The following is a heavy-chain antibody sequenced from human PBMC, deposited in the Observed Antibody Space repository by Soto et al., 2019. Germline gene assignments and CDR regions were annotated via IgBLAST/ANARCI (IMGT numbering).Heavy chain of an antibody. D-gene: IGHD3-10*01. Sequence: EAQLVQSGGGLVQPGGSMRLSCAASGFTFSNYWMNWVRQAPGKGLVWVSSIKFDGSLTPYAYSVKGRFTISRDNAKNTLYLQMNNLGAEDTAVYYCATDEGNARVRGYDIWGQGTLVTVSS. CDR1: GFTFSNYW. CDR3: ATDEGNARVRGYDI. J-gene: IGHJ4*02. V-gene: IGHV3-74*01. CDR2: IKFDGSLT.